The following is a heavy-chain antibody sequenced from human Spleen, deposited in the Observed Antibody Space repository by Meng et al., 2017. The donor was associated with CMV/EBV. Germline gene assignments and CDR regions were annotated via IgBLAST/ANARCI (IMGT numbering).Heavy chain of an antibody. CDR2: IKQDGSEK. J-gene: IGHJ5*02. D-gene: IGHD4-11*01. CDR1: GFTFSNYW. CDR3: ARFRLHNWLDP. V-gene: IGHV3-7*01. Sequence: GGSLRLSCAASGFTFSNYWMSWVRQAPGKGLEWVANIKQDGSEKYYVDSVKGRFTISRDNAKNSLYLQMNSLRAEDTAVYYCARFRLHNWLDPWRQGTPVTFSS.